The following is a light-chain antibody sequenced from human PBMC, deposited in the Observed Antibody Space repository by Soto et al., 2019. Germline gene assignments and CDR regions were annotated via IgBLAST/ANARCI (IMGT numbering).Light chain of an antibody. CDR3: ATCDDSLNGWV. CDR1: SSNIGSRA. V-gene: IGLV1-44*01. J-gene: IGLJ3*02. Sequence: QSVLTQPPSASGTPGQRVDISCSGSSSNIGSRAVSWYQQLPGTAPKLLIYANSQRSSGVPDRFSGSKSGTSASLAISGLQSEDESDYYCATCDDSLNGWVFGGGTKVTVL. CDR2: ANS.